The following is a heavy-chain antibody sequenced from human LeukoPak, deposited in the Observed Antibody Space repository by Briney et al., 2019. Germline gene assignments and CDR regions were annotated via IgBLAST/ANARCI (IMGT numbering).Heavy chain of an antibody. D-gene: IGHD5-18*01. V-gene: IGHV3-23*01. J-gene: IGHJ5*02. CDR1: GFTFSSYA. CDR3: VKESSEYSFGQNWFDP. CDR2: IGASGGGT. Sequence: AGGSLRLSCAASGFTFSSYAMSWVRQAPGKGLEWVSPIGASGGGTYYADSVKGRFTISRDNSKNTLYLQMNSLRPEDTAVYYCVKESSEYSFGQNWFDPWGQGTLVTVSS.